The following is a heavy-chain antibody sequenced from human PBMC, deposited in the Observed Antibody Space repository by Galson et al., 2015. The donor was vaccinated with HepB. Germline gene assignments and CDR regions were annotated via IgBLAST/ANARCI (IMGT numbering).Heavy chain of an antibody. D-gene: IGHD6-13*01. Sequence: ETLSLTCTVSGGSISSSSYYWGWIRQPPGKGLEWIGSIYYSGSTYYNPSLKSRVTISVDTSKNQFSLKLSSVTAADTAVYYCARLPDFPQGLAAAEGYWGQGTLVTVSS. CDR1: GGSISSSSYY. CDR3: ARLPDFPQGLAAAEGY. CDR2: IYYSGST. J-gene: IGHJ4*02. V-gene: IGHV4-39*01.